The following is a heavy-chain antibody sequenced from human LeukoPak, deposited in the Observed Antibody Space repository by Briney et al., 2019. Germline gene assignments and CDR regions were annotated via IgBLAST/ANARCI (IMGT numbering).Heavy chain of an antibody. CDR3: ARFGIYYDMDV. Sequence: SETLSLTCIVSGGSMSGDYWTWSRQPPGKGLEWIGQIHYTGKVDYNPSLRGRVTISVDTSKNQMFLRLSSVTAADTAVYYCARFGIYYDMDVWGQGTTVTVSS. D-gene: IGHD3-16*01. J-gene: IGHJ6*02. CDR2: IHYTGKV. CDR1: GGSMSGDY. V-gene: IGHV4-59*01.